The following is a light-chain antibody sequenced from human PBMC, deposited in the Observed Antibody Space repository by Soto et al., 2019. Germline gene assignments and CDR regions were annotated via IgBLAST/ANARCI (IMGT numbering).Light chain of an antibody. CDR1: QSVSSSY. CDR3: QQYGSAPALT. CDR2: GAS. V-gene: IGKV3-20*01. Sequence: EIVLTQSPGTLSLSPGERATLSFRASQSVSSSYLAWYQQKPGQAPRLLIYGASSRATGIPDRFSGSGSGTDFTLTTSRLEPGGGAVYYFQQYGSAPALTLGGGTKVEIK. J-gene: IGKJ4*01.